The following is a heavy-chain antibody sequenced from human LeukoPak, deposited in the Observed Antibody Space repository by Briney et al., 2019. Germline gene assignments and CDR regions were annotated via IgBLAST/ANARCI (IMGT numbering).Heavy chain of an antibody. J-gene: IGHJ4*02. Sequence: GGSLRLSCAASGFTFSSYSMNWVRQAPGKGLEWVSSISSSSSYIYYADSVKGRFTISRDNAKNSLYLQMNSLRAEDTAVYYCARGGVVSLLLDYWGQGTLVTVSS. CDR3: ARGGVVSLLLDY. CDR2: ISSSSSYI. D-gene: IGHD2-8*02. CDR1: GFTFSSYS. V-gene: IGHV3-21*01.